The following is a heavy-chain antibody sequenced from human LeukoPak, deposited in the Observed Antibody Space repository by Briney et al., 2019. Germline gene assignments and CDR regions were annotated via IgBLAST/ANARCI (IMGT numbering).Heavy chain of an antibody. J-gene: IGHJ6*02. V-gene: IGHV4-4*07. CDR1: GGSISGYY. CDR3: ASGVYGDYDPLDYYYYGMDV. D-gene: IGHD4-17*01. Sequence: SETLSLTCTVSGGSISGYYWSWIRRPAGKGLEWIGRIYTSGSTNYNPSLKSRVTMSVDTSKNQFSLKLSSVTAADTAVYYCASGVYGDYDPLDYYYYGMDVWAQGTTVTVSS. CDR2: IYTSGST.